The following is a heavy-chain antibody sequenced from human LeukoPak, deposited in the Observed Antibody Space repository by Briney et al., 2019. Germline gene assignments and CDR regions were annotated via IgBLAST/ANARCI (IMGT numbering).Heavy chain of an antibody. CDR2: IRYDGSDK. J-gene: IGHJ4*02. CDR1: GFIFTDYG. D-gene: IGHD5-12*01. Sequence: GGSLRLSCAASGFIFTDYGMHWVRQAPGKGLEWLTFIRYDGSDKYYADSVKGRFTISRDNSKNTLYLQMNSLRAEDTAVYYCAKDLGYSGYDPLGLWGQGTLVTVSS. V-gene: IGHV3-30*02. CDR3: AKDLGYSGYDPLGL.